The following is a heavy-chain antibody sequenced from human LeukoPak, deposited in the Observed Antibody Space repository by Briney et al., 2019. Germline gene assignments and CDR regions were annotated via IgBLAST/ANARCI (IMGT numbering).Heavy chain of an antibody. Sequence: KPSETLSLTCTVSGGFISTFYWNWLRQPAGKVLEWIGRIYTSGSTNYNASLKSRVTLSLDTSKNQFSLKLTSVTAADTAVYYCARWITTQGTFDIWAQGTMVTVSS. CDR3: ARWITTQGTFDI. CDR1: GGFISTFY. D-gene: IGHD1-1*01. V-gene: IGHV4-4*07. J-gene: IGHJ3*02. CDR2: IYTSGST.